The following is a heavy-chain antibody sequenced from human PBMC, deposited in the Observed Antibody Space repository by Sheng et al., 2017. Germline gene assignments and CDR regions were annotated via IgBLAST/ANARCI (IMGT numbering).Heavy chain of an antibody. CDR3: ARGVGRLVVTAIPDY. CDR1: GGSFSGYY. D-gene: IGHD2-21*02. Sequence: QVQLQQWGAGLLKPSETLSLTCAVYGGSFSGYYWSWIRQPPGKGLEWIGEINHSGSTNYNPSLKSRVTISVDTSKNQFSLKLSSVTAADTAVYYCARGVGRLVVTAIPDYWGQGTLVTVSS. J-gene: IGHJ4*02. CDR2: INHSGST. V-gene: IGHV4-34*01.